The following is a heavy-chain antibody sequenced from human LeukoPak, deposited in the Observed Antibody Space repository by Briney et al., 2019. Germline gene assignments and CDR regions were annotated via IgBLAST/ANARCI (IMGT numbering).Heavy chain of an antibody. Sequence: GGSLRLSCAASGFTVSSNYMSWVRQAPGKGLEWVSVIYSGGSTYYADSVKGRFTISRDNSKNTLYLQMNSLRAKDTAVYYCAREFGTVTRSPNWFDPWGQGTLVTVSS. D-gene: IGHD4-17*01. CDR3: AREFGTVTRSPNWFDP. J-gene: IGHJ5*02. V-gene: IGHV3-66*01. CDR2: IYSGGST. CDR1: GFTVSSNY.